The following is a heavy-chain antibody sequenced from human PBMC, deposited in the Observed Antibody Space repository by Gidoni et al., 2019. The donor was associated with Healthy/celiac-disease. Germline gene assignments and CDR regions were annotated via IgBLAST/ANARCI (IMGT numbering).Heavy chain of an antibody. D-gene: IGHD6-19*01. CDR3: TTYYSSGLYGDDY. J-gene: IGHJ4*02. Sequence: EVQLVESGGGLVKPGGSLRLSCAASGFTFSNAWMRWVRQAPGKGLGWGGRSKSKTDGGTTDYAAPVKGRFTISRDDSKNTLYLQINSLKTEDTAVYYCTTYYSSGLYGDDYWGQGTLVTVSS. CDR1: GFTFSNAW. V-gene: IGHV3-15*01. CDR2: SKSKTDGGTT.